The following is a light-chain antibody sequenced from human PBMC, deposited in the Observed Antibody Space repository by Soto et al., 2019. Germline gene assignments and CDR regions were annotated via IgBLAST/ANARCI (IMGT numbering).Light chain of an antibody. V-gene: IGKV1-9*01. CDR2: AAS. Sequence: DIQLTQSPSFLSASVGDRVTITCRASQAISSYLAWYQQEPGEAPKLLIFAASTLQSGVPSRFSGSGSGAEFTLTISSLQPEDSAVYFCQQLYIFPLTFGGGSTVEIK. CDR3: QQLYIFPLT. CDR1: QAISSY. J-gene: IGKJ4*01.